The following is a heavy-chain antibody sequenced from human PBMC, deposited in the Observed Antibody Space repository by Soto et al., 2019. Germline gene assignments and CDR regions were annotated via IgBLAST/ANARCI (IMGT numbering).Heavy chain of an antibody. CDR1: GGTFSSYA. J-gene: IGHJ5*02. CDR3: AAPGGRTRKRWPDQLYNWFDP. CDR2: IIPIFGTA. V-gene: IGHV1-69*13. Sequence: SVKVSCKASGGTFSSYAISWVRQAPGQGLEWMGGIIPIFGTANYAQKFQGRVTITADESTSTAYMELSSLRSEDTAVYYCAAPGGRTRKRWPDQLYNWFDPWGQGTLVTVSS. D-gene: IGHD3-16*01.